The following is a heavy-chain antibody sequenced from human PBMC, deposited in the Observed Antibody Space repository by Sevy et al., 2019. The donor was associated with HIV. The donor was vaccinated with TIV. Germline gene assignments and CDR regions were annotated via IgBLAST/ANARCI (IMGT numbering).Heavy chain of an antibody. V-gene: IGHV3-23*01. CDR1: GFTFSSYA. D-gene: IGHD3-22*01. Sequence: GGSLRLSCAASGFTFSSYAMSWVRQAPGKGLEWVSFISGSGGTTYYADSVKGRFTISRDTSKNTLYLQMNSLRAEDTAVYYCAKVKVGNYYDGSGYAVWGQGTLVTVSS. J-gene: IGHJ4*02. CDR2: ISGSGGTT. CDR3: AKVKVGNYYDGSGYAV.